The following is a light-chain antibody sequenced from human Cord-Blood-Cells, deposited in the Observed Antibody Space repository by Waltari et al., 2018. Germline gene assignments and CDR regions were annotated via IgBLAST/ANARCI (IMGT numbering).Light chain of an antibody. Sequence: QSALTPPASVSGSPGQSITIPCTGTRSDVGGYNHFSWYQQHPGKAPKLMIYDVSNRPSGVSNRFSGSKSGNTASLTISGLQAEDEADYYCSSYTSSSTRVFGGGTKLTVL. CDR3: SSYTSSSTRV. J-gene: IGLJ2*01. CDR1: RSDVGGYNH. CDR2: DVS. V-gene: IGLV2-14*01.